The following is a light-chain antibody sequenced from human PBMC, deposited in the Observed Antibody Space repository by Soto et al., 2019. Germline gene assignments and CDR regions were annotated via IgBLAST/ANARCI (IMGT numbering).Light chain of an antibody. Sequence: DIQMTQSPSSLSASVGDRVTITCRASQGISTYLVWYQQKPRTVPELLIFAASTLHSGVPSQFSGSGSGTDFTLSISSLQPEDVATYYCQNYNGAPWTFGQGTKV. J-gene: IGKJ1*01. CDR1: QGISTY. CDR3: QNYNGAPWT. V-gene: IGKV1-27*01. CDR2: AAS.